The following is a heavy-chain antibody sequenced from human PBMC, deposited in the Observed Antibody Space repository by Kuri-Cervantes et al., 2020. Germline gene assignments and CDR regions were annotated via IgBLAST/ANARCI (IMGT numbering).Heavy chain of an antibody. CDR1: GFSLSTSGVC. CDR3: ARSRNPGSGQYYFDY. Sequence: SGPTLVKPTQTLTLTCTFSGFSLSTSGVCVSWVRQPPGKALEWLALIDWDDDKYYSTSLKTRLTISKDTSKNQVVLTMTNMDPVDTATYYCARSRNPGSGQYYFDYWGQGTLVTVSS. J-gene: IGHJ4*02. CDR2: IDWDDDK. V-gene: IGHV2-70*20. D-gene: IGHD6-19*01.